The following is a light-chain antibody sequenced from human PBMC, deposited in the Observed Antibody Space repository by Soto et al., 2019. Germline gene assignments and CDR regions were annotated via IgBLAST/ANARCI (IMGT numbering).Light chain of an antibody. CDR3: QQYDNSPIT. Sequence: EIVLTQSPGILSLSPGERASLCCWASQSISSSFLAWYQQKPGQAPRLLIYGASSRATGIPDRFSGTGSETDFTLTISRLEPEDFAVYYCQQYDNSPITFGQGTRLEI. J-gene: IGKJ5*01. CDR1: QSISSSF. V-gene: IGKV3-20*01. CDR2: GAS.